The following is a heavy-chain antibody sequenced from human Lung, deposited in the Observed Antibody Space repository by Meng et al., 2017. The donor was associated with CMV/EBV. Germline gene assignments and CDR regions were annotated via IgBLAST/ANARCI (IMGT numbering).Heavy chain of an antibody. CDR1: GYNFTGYY. D-gene: IGHD3-22*01. CDR3: ARRYSSGYSNWFDP. CDR2: INPNSGGT. Sequence: SGYNFTGYYMHWVRQPPGQGLEWMGWINPNSGGTNYAQKFQGRVTMTRDTSISTAYMELSRLRSDDTAVYYCARRYSSGYSNWFDPWGQGTLVTVSS. J-gene: IGHJ5*02. V-gene: IGHV1-2*02.